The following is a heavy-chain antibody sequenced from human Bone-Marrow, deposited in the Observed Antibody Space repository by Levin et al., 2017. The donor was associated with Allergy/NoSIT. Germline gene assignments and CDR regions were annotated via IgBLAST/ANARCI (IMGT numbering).Heavy chain of an antibody. V-gene: IGHV1-8*01. Sequence: GESLKISCKASGYTFTSYDINWVRQATGQGLEWMGWMNPNSGNTGYAQKFQGRVTMTRNTSISTAYMELSSLRSEDTAVYYCARWEGSSGWNFDYWGQGTLVTVSS. D-gene: IGHD6-19*01. CDR1: GYTFTSYD. CDR3: ARWEGSSGWNFDY. CDR2: MNPNSGNT. J-gene: IGHJ4*02.